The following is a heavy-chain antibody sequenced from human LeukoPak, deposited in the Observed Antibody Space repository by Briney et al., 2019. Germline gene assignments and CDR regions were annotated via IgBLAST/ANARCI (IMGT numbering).Heavy chain of an antibody. V-gene: IGHV3-7*01. Sequence: GGSLRLSCAASGFTFSSYWMSWVRQAPGKGLEWVANIKQDGSEKYYVDSVKGRFTISRDNAKNSLYLQMNSLRAEDTAVYYCARIHFYYYYYGMDVWGRGTTVTVSS. CDR3: ARIHFYYYYYGMDV. CDR2: IKQDGSEK. J-gene: IGHJ6*02. CDR1: GFTFSSYW. D-gene: IGHD5-18*01.